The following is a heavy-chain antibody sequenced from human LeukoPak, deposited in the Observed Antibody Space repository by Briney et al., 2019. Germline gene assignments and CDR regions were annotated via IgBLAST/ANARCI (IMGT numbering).Heavy chain of an antibody. J-gene: IGHJ4*02. D-gene: IGHD6-19*01. Sequence: SETLSLTCAVYGGSFSGYYWSWIRQPPGKGLEWIGEINHSGSTNYNPSLKSRVTISVDTSKNQFSLKLSSVTAADTAVYYCARSGYSSGWYQPGPLYWGQGTLVTVSS. CDR2: INHSGST. V-gene: IGHV4-34*01. CDR3: ARSGYSSGWYQPGPLY. CDR1: GGSFSGYY.